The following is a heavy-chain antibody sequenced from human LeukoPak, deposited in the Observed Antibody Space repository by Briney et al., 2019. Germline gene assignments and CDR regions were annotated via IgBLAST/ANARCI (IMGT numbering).Heavy chain of an antibody. CDR3: ARALSWTTESYYYMDV. D-gene: IGHD3/OR15-3a*01. Sequence: ASVKVSCKASGYTFTSYDINWVRQATGQGLEWMGWMNSSSGNTGYAQKFQGRVTMTKNTSISTAYMDLSSLRSEDTAVYYCARALSWTTESYYYMDVWGKGTTVTVSS. J-gene: IGHJ6*03. V-gene: IGHV1-8*01. CDR1: GYTFTSYD. CDR2: MNSSSGNT.